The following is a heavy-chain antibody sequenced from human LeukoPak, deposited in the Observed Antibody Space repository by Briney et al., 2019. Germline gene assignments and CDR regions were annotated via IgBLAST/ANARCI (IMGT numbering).Heavy chain of an antibody. Sequence: SETLSLTCAVYGGSFSGYYWSWIRQPPGKGLEWIGEINHSGSTNYNPSLKSRVTISVDTSKNQFSLKLSSVTAADTAVYYCARKYYDFWSGSGYGMGVWGQGTTVTVSS. V-gene: IGHV4-34*01. D-gene: IGHD3-3*01. J-gene: IGHJ6*02. CDR2: INHSGST. CDR1: GGSFSGYY. CDR3: ARKYYDFWSGSGYGMGV.